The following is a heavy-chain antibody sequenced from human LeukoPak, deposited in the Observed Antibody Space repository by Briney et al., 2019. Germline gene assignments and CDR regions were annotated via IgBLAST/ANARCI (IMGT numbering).Heavy chain of an antibody. J-gene: IGHJ4*02. Sequence: QPGGSLRLSCAASGFTFSTYGMNWVRQAPGKGLEWVSYISRSGGTIYYADSVKGRFTISRDNAKNSLYLQMNSLRAEDTAVYYCAKDHAGYSSGWYDYWGQGTLVTVSS. CDR1: GFTFSTYG. CDR2: ISRSGGTI. D-gene: IGHD6-19*01. CDR3: AKDHAGYSSGWYDY. V-gene: IGHV3-48*04.